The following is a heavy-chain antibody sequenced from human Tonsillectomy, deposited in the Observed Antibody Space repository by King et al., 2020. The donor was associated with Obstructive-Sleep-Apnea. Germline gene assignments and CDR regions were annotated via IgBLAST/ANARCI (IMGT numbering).Heavy chain of an antibody. V-gene: IGHV1-2*02. Sequence: LQLVQSGAEVKKPGASVKVSCKASGYTFTGYYIHWVRQAPGQGREWVGWISPNSGATQYAQKFQDRGTMTRHTSISTAYMDLSRLRSDDTAIYYCARDMSAYDSTSPAYWGQGTLVTVSS. D-gene: IGHD3-10*01. CDR2: ISPNSGAT. CDR3: ARDMSAYDSTSPAY. J-gene: IGHJ4*02. CDR1: GYTFTGYY.